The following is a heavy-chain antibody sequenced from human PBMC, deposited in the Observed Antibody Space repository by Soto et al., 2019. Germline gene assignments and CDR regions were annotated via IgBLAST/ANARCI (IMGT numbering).Heavy chain of an antibody. J-gene: IGHJ4*02. V-gene: IGHV1-2*04. CDR1: GYTFTGYY. CDR3: ARTSASGWYYFDY. D-gene: IGHD6-19*01. Sequence: ASVKVSCKAPGYTFTGYYMHWVRQAPGQGLEWMGWINPNSGGTNYAQKFQGWVTMTRGTSISTAYMELSRLRSDDTAVYYCARTSASGWYYFDYWGQGTLVIVSS. CDR2: INPNSGGT.